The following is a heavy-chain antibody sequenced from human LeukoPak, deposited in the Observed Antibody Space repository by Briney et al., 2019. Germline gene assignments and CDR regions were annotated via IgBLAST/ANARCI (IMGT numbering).Heavy chain of an antibody. D-gene: IGHD2-15*01. CDR2: IYHSGST. Sequence: SETLSLTCTVSGGSISSGGYYWSWIRQPPGKGLEWIGYIYHSGSTYYNPSLKSRVTISVDRSKNQFSLKLSSVTAADTAVYYCARVPIYCSGGSCYSVRAFDIWGQGTMVTVSS. V-gene: IGHV4-30-2*01. CDR3: ARVPIYCSGGSCYSVRAFDI. J-gene: IGHJ3*02. CDR1: GGSISSGGYY.